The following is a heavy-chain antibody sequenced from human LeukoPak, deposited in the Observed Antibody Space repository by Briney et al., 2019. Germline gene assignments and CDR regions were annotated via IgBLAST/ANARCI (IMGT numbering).Heavy chain of an antibody. CDR3: LPNAFDY. D-gene: IGHD2-8*01. V-gene: IGHV3-74*01. CDR1: GFTFSDHY. CDR2: INSDGSST. J-gene: IGHJ4*02. Sequence: PGGSLRLSCAVSGFTFSDHYVDWVRQAPGKGLVWVSSINSDGSSTSYADSVKGRFTISRDNAKNTLYLQMNSLRAEDPAVYYCLPNAFDYWGQGTLVTVSS.